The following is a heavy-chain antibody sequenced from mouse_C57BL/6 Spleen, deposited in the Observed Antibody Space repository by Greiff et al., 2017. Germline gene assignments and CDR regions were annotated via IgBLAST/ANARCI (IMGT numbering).Heavy chain of an antibody. V-gene: IGHV1-64*01. CDR2: IHPNSGST. CDR1: GYTFTSYW. J-gene: IGHJ3*01. Sequence: QVQLKQPGAELVKPGASVKLSCKASGYTFTSYWMHWVKQRPGQGLEWIGMIHPNSGSTNYNEKFKSKATLTVDKSSSTAYMQLSSLTSEDSAVYYCARYRESLGFAYWGQGTLGTVSA. CDR3: ARYRESLGFAY.